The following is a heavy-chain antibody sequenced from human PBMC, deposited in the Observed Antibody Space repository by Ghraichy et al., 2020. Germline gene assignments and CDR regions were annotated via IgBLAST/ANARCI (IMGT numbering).Heavy chain of an antibody. V-gene: IGHV4-39*07. J-gene: IGHJ4*02. CDR1: GGSISSSSYY. CDR2: IYYSGST. CDR3: ARVDPTTNYFDY. Sequence: SETLSLTCTVSGGSISSSSYYWGWIRQPPRKGLEWIGSIYYSGSTYYNPSLKSRVTISVDTSKNQFSLKLSSVTAADTAVYYCARVDPTTNYFDYWGQGTLVTVFS. D-gene: IGHD1/OR15-1a*01.